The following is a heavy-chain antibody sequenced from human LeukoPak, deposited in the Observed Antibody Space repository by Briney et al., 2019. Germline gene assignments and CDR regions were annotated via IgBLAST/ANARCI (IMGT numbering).Heavy chain of an antibody. CDR2: IYTSGSP. V-gene: IGHV4-4*07. J-gene: IGHJ4*02. CDR1: GDSISTNS. CDR3: ARGSEQWLTYFDY. Sequence: SETLSLTCNVSGDSISTNSWSWIRQPAGKGLEWIGHIYTSGSPNYNPSLRSRVTMSVDTSKNQISLKLSSVTAADTAVYYCARGSEQWLTYFDYWGLGTQVTVSS. D-gene: IGHD6-19*01.